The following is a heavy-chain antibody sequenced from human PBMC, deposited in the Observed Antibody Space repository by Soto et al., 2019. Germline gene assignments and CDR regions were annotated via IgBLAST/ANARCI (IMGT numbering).Heavy chain of an antibody. D-gene: IGHD6-13*01. CDR1: GGTFSSFINYP. J-gene: IGHJ6*02. Sequence: SVKVSCKSSGGTFSSFINYPINWVRQAPGQGLEWMGGIVANVGTVNYAQKFRGKVTITTDKSTSTAYMQLRSLGSDDTAVYYCAREWSSSWYRNYYYYYGMDVWGQGTTVNVSS. CDR3: AREWSSSWYRNYYYYYGMDV. CDR2: IVANVGTV. V-gene: IGHV1-69*05.